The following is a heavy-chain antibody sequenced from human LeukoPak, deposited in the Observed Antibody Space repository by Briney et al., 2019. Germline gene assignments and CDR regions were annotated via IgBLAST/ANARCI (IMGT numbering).Heavy chain of an antibody. CDR2: ISRNSGSI. CDR1: GFTFDDYA. CDR3: AKEGGYCSSTSCYTGVLDY. D-gene: IGHD2-2*02. Sequence: GRSLRLSCAASGFTFDDYAMHWVRQAPGKGLEWVSGISRNSGSIGYADSVKGRFTISRDNAKNSLYLQMNSLRAEDTALYYCAKEGGYCSSTSCYTGVLDYWGQGTLVTVSS. J-gene: IGHJ4*02. V-gene: IGHV3-9*01.